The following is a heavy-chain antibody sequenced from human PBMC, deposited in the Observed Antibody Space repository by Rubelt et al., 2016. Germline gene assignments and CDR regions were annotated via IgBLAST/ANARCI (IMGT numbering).Heavy chain of an antibody. CDR1: GGSISLNY. CDR3: ARLETTVTKRSFDY. V-gene: IGHV4-59*08. D-gene: IGHD4-17*01. Sequence: QVQLQESGPGLVKPSETLSLTCTVSGGSISLNYWSWIRQSPGKGLVWVGYLFFTGNSNYNPSLKSRVTISVDTSKKQFSLKLSLVSAADTAVYYCARLETTVTKRSFDYWGQGTLVTVSS. J-gene: IGHJ4*02. CDR2: LFFTGNS.